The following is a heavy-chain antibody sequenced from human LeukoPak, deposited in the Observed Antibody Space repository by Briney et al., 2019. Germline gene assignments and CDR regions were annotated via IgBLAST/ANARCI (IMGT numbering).Heavy chain of an antibody. D-gene: IGHD1-26*01. CDR3: TRVTLRGSKYNWFDP. V-gene: IGHV1-69*08. CDR1: GGTFNTHI. CDR2: ITLVIGTT. Sequence: SVKVSCRSSGGTFNTHIFNWVRQAPGQGLEWMGRITLVIGTTKYAQRFQARVTITADRSTSTAYLELSGLTYDDTAVYYCTRVTLRGSKYNWFDPWGQGTHVSVSS. J-gene: IGHJ5*02.